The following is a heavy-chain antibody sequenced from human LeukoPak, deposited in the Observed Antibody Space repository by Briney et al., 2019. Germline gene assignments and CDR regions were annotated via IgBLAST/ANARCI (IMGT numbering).Heavy chain of an antibody. CDR1: GFTSSNYW. V-gene: IGHV3-7*05. Sequence: PGGSLRLSCAASGFTSSNYWMSWVRQAPGKGLEWVANIKQEGSEKYYVDSVKGRFTISRDNAKNLLYLQMNSLRAEDTAVYYCAREGSYRNWFDPWGQGTLVTVFS. CDR3: AREGSYRNWFDP. J-gene: IGHJ5*02. D-gene: IGHD1-26*01. CDR2: IKQEGSEK.